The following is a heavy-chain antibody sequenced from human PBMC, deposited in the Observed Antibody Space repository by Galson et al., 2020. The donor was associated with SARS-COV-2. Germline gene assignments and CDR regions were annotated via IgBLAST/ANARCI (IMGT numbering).Heavy chain of an antibody. Sequence: GESLKISCKGPGYSFSSYLIGWVRQMPGKGLEWMGIIYPGDSDTKYSSSFQGQVTISADKSTSTAYLQWSSLKASDTAMYYCARLRGGYTYGYDYWGQGTLVTVSS. V-gene: IGHV5-51*01. CDR3: ARLRGGYTYGYDY. CDR1: GYSFSSYL. CDR2: IYPGDSDT. J-gene: IGHJ4*02. D-gene: IGHD5-18*01.